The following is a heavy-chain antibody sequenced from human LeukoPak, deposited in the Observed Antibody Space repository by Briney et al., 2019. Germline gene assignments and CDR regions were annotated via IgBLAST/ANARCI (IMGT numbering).Heavy chain of an antibody. CDR2: ISAYNGNT. CDR1: GYTFTSYG. D-gene: IGHD2-2*01. CDR3: ARDNPEDIVVVPAATTSWFDP. V-gene: IGHV1-18*01. J-gene: IGHJ5*02. Sequence: APVKVSCKASGYTFTSYGISWVRQAPGQGLEWMGWISAYNGNTNYAQELQGRVTMTTDTSTSTAYMELRSLRSDDTAVYYCARDNPEDIVVVPAATTSWFDPWGQGTLVTVSS.